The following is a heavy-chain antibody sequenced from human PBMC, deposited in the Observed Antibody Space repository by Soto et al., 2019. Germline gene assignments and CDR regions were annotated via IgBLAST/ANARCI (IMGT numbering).Heavy chain of an antibody. J-gene: IGHJ4*02. D-gene: IGHD1-26*01. CDR1: GGTFSSYA. V-gene: IGHV1-69*06. CDR3: ARDRGSYYNFDY. Sequence: ASVKVSCKASGGTFSSYAISWVRQAPGQGLEWMGGIIPIFGTANYAQKFQGRVTITADKSTSTAYMELSSLRSEDTAVYYRARDRGSYYNFDYWGQGTLVTVSS. CDR2: IIPIFGTA.